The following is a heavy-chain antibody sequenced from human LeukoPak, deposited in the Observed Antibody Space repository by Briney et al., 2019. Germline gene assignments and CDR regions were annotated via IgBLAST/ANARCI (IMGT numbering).Heavy chain of an antibody. J-gene: IGHJ6*03. CDR1: GGSFSGYY. Sequence: PSETLSLTCAVYGGSFSGYYWSWIRQPPGKGLEWIGEINHSGSTNYNPSLKSRVTISVDTSKNQFSLKLSSVTAADTAVYYCARGIPLRYFDWLLYEGFGEYYYYYMDVWGKGTTVTISS. D-gene: IGHD3-9*01. V-gene: IGHV4-34*01. CDR3: ARGIPLRYFDWLLYEGFGEYYYYYMDV. CDR2: INHSGST.